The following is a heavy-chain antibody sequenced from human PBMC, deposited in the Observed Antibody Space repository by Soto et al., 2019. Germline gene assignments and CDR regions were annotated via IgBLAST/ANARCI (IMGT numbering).Heavy chain of an antibody. V-gene: IGHV2-5*02. Sequence: QITLNESGPTQVKPRQTLTLTCTFSGFSLTTSGVGVGWIRQSPGKAPEWLALIYWDDDKRYSPSLKSRLTITKDTSKNQVVLTMADLRPADTATYYCAHRVLRTVFGLVTTTAIYFDFWGQGTPVAVSS. J-gene: IGHJ4*02. CDR2: IYWDDDK. CDR1: GFSLTTSGVG. D-gene: IGHD3-3*01. CDR3: AHRVLRTVFGLVTTTAIYFDF.